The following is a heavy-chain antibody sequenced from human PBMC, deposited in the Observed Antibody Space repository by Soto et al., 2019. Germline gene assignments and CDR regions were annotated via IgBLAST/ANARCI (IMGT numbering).Heavy chain of an antibody. Sequence: QVQLVQSGAEVKKPGSSVKVSCKASGGTFSTYTISWVRQAPGQGLEWMGRIIPILAIANYAQKFQGRVTITADKSTGTANMELSSLRSEDTAVYYCARDPSAYDLPAYWGQGTLVTVSS. CDR1: GGTFSTYT. CDR2: IIPILAIA. J-gene: IGHJ4*02. CDR3: ARDPSAYDLPAY. D-gene: IGHD5-12*01. V-gene: IGHV1-69*08.